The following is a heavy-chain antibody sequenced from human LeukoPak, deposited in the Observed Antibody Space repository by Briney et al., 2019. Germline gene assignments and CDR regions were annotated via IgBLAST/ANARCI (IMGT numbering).Heavy chain of an antibody. D-gene: IGHD5-12*01. CDR2: ISWNSGSI. J-gene: IGHJ6*03. CDR1: GFTFDDYA. Sequence: GRSLRLSCAASGFTFDDYAMHWVRQAPGKGLEWVSGISWNSGSIGYADSVKGRFTISRDNAKNSLYLQMNSLRAEDMALYYCARGHGGFEYYYYYYMDVWGKGTTVTVSS. CDR3: ARGHGGFEYYYYYYMDV. V-gene: IGHV3-9*03.